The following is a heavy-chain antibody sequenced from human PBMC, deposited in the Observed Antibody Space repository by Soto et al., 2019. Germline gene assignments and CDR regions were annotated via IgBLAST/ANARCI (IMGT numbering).Heavy chain of an antibody. CDR1: GYTFTNYG. Sequence: QVQLVQSGAEVKKPGASVKVSCKASGYTFTNYGISWVRQAPGQGLEWMGWISAYNGNTNYAQTLQGRVTMTTDTSTNTSSMELRSLRSDDTAVYYCESGGSYFDFWGQGTLVTVSA. J-gene: IGHJ4*02. D-gene: IGHD3-16*01. CDR2: ISAYNGNT. V-gene: IGHV1-18*01. CDR3: ESGGSYFDF.